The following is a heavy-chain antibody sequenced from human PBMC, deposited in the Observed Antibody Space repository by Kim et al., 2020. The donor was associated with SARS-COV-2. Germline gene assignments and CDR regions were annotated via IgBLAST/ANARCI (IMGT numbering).Heavy chain of an antibody. J-gene: IGHJ4*02. CDR1: GFTFSSYA. Sequence: GGSLRLSCAASGFTFSSYAMSWVRQAPGKGLEWVSVIYSGGSSTYYADSVKGRFTISRDNSKNTLYLQMNSLRAEDTAVYYCAKLYSGSIGHFDYWGQGTLVTVSS. D-gene: IGHD1-26*01. CDR3: AKLYSGSIGHFDY. CDR2: IYSGGSST. V-gene: IGHV3-23*03.